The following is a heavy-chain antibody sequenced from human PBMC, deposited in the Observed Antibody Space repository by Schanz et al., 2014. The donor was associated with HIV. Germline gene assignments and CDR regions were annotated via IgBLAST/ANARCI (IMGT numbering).Heavy chain of an antibody. CDR2: ISYDGRNK. V-gene: IGHV3-30*03. D-gene: IGHD4-17*01. Sequence: QVQLVESGGGVVQPGRSLRLSCAASGFSFSNYGIHWVRQAPGKGLEWMAVISYDGRNKYYADSVKGRFTISRDNSKNTLYLQMNNLRAEDTAVYGCARQGLRFSFWLDYWGQGTPVTVSA. CDR3: ARQGLRFSFWLDY. J-gene: IGHJ4*02. CDR1: GFSFSNYG.